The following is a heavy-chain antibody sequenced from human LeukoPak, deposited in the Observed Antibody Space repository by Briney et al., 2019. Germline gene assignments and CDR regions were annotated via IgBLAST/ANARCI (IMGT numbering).Heavy chain of an antibody. J-gene: IGHJ6*02. CDR2: IYSGGST. CDR3: ARDEASDYYYYGMDV. Sequence: GGSLRLSCAVSGFTVSRNYMSWVRQAPGKGLEWVSVIYSGGSTYYADSVKGRFTISRDNSKNTLYLQMNSLRAEDTAVYYCARDEASDYYYYGMDVWGQGTTVTVSS. CDR1: GFTVSRNY. V-gene: IGHV3-66*01.